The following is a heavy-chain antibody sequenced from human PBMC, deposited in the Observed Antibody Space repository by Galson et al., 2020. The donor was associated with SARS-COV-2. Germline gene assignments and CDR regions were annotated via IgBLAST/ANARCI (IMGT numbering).Heavy chain of an antibody. J-gene: IGHJ4*02. CDR1: GFTFDDYG. D-gene: IGHD3-10*01. CDR2: INWNGDNT. CDR3: ARSTSYYGSGSYRDY. Sequence: GESLKISCAASGFTFDDYGMSWVRQGPGKELEWVSDINWNGDNTAYADSVRGRFTISRDNAKRSLYLQMNSLRAEDTAFYYCARSTSYYGSGSYRDYWGQGTLVTVSS. V-gene: IGHV3-20*04.